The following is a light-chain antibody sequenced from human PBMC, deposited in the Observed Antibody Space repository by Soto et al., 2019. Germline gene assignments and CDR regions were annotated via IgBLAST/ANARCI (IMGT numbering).Light chain of an antibody. Sequence: DVEITYKHSTLSGSVGDRVTSTGLASQTISSWLAWYQQKPGKAPKLLIYKASTLKSGVPSRFSGSGSGTEFTLTISSLQPDDCATYYCQHSDSYSEAFGQGTMV. CDR2: KAS. V-gene: IGKV1-5*03. CDR3: QHSDSYSEA. J-gene: IGKJ1*01. CDR1: QTISSW.